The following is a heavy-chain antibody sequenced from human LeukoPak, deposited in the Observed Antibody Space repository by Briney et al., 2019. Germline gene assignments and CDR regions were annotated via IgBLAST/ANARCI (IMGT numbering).Heavy chain of an antibody. J-gene: IGHJ4*02. CDR1: GGSISSYY. CDR3: AMGNLGDILTGYPFDY. V-gene: IGHV4-59*01. CDR2: IYYSGST. Sequence: SETLSLTCTVSGGSISSYYWSWIRQPPGKGLEWIGYIYYSGSTNYNPSLKSRVTISVDTSKNQFSLKLSSVTAADTAVYYCAMGNLGDILTGYPFDYWGQGTLVTVSS. D-gene: IGHD3-9*01.